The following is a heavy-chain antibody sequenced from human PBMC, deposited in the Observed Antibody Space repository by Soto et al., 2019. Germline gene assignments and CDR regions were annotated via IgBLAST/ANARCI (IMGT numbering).Heavy chain of an antibody. V-gene: IGHV3-13*04. D-gene: IGHD3-22*01. J-gene: IGHJ6*02. CDR3: ARSPPGGYHYYYGMDV. Sequence: EVQLVESGGGLVQPEGSLRLSCAASGFTFSSYDMQWVRQATGKGLEWVSAIGTAGDTYYPGSVKGRFTISRENAKNSLNLQMKSLRAGDTAVYYCARSPPGGYHYYYGMDVWGQGTTVTVSS. CDR1: GFTFSSYD. CDR2: IGTAGDT.